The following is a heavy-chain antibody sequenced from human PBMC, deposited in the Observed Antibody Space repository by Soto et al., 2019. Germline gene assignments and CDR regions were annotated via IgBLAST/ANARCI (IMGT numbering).Heavy chain of an antibody. Sequence: QVQLVQSGAEVKKPGASVKVSCKASGYTFTSYAMHWVRQAPGQRLEWVGWINAGNGNTKYSQKFQGRVTITRDTSASTAYMELSSLRSEDTAVYYCARAGITIFGVVIMGGFDYWGQGTLVTVSS. CDR2: INAGNGNT. D-gene: IGHD3-3*01. CDR3: ARAGITIFGVVIMGGFDY. J-gene: IGHJ4*02. CDR1: GYTFTSYA. V-gene: IGHV1-3*01.